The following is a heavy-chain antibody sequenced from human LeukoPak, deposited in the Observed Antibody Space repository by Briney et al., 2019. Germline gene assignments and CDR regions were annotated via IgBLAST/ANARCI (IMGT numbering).Heavy chain of an antibody. J-gene: IGHJ4*02. Sequence: ASVKVSCKASGYTFTSYAMHWVRQAPGRRLEWMGWINAGNGNTKYSQKFQGRVTITRDTSASTAYMELSSLRSEDTAVYYCARADIAARRVLYWGQGTLVTVSS. CDR2: INAGNGNT. D-gene: IGHD6-6*01. V-gene: IGHV1-3*01. CDR1: GYTFTSYA. CDR3: ARADIAARRVLY.